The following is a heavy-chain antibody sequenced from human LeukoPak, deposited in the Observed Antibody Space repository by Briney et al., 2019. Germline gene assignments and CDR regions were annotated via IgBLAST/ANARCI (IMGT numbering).Heavy chain of an antibody. J-gene: IGHJ5*02. V-gene: IGHV4-59*01. Sequence: SETLSLTCSVSGGSISDYYWTWIRQSPEKGLEWIGYIQSIGGTSYNPFLKSRVTISVDTSKNQFSLKLTSVTSADTAFYYCARGNDYYGSGRQSYFDRWGQGTLVIVSS. D-gene: IGHD3-10*01. CDR3: ARGNDYYGSGRQSYFDR. CDR2: IQSIGGT. CDR1: GGSISDYY.